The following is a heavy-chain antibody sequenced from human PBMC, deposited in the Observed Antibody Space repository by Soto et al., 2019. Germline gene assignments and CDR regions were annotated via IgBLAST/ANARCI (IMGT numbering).Heavy chain of an antibody. V-gene: IGHV4-61*01. D-gene: IGHD1-1*01. J-gene: IGHJ3*02. CDR3: ARVERGTATTVVDAFDI. Sequence: SETLSLTCAVYGGFVSSGSYYWSWIRQPPGKGLEWIGEMSHSGGTHFNPSLKSRVTISVDTSKNQFSLKFSSVTAADTALYYCARVERGTATTVVDAFDIWGPGTMVTVSS. CDR2: MSHSGGT. CDR1: GGFVSSGSYY.